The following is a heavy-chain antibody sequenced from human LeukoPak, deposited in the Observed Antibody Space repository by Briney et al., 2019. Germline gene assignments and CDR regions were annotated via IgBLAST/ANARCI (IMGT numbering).Heavy chain of an antibody. CDR2: ISSSSSTK. Sequence: GGSLRLSCAASGFTFSSYSMNWVRQAPGKGLEWVSYISSSSSTKHYADSLKGRFTISRDNAKNSLYLQMNSLRDEDTAVYYCARQRQGSFDYWGQGTLVTVSS. V-gene: IGHV3-48*02. J-gene: IGHJ4*02. CDR3: ARQRQGSFDY. D-gene: IGHD2-15*01. CDR1: GFTFSSYS.